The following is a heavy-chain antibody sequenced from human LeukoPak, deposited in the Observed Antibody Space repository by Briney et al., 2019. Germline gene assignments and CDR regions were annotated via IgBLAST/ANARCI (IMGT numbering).Heavy chain of an antibody. J-gene: IGHJ4*02. CDR3: ASLGRSYTFDY. CDR1: GFTFSSYS. V-gene: IGHV3-21*01. CDR2: ISSSSYI. D-gene: IGHD1-26*01. Sequence: PGGSLRLSCAASGFTFSSYSMNWVRQAPGKGLEWVSSISSSSYIYYADSVKGRFTISRDNAKNSLYLQMNSLRAEDTAVYYCASLGRSYTFDYWGQGTLVTVSS.